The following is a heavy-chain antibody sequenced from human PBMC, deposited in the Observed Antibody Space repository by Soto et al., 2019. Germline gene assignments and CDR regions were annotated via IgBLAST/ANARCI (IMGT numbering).Heavy chain of an antibody. V-gene: IGHV3-48*03. CDR1: GFTFSNYE. J-gene: IGHJ4*02. D-gene: IGHD4-17*01. Sequence: GGSLRLSCAASGFTFSNYEMNWVRQAPGKGLEWVSYISSSGSTIYYADSVKGRFTISRDNAKSSLFLQVSSLRADDTAIYYCARESLGGDYPLDYWGQGTLVTVSS. CDR2: ISSSGSTI. CDR3: ARESLGGDYPLDY.